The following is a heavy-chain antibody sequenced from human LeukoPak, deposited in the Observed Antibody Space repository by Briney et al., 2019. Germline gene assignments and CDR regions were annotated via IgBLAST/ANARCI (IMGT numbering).Heavy chain of an antibody. J-gene: IGHJ4*02. V-gene: IGHV3-33*06. CDR2: IWYDGSNK. D-gene: IGHD3-22*01. CDR1: GFTFSSYG. Sequence: GGSLRLSCAASGFTFSSYGMHWVRQAPGKGLEWVAVIWYDGSNKYYADSVKGRFTISRDNSKNTLYLQMNSLRAEDTAVYYCAKPTFSYYYDSSGYSSFDYWGQGTLVTVSP. CDR3: AKPTFSYYYDSSGYSSFDY.